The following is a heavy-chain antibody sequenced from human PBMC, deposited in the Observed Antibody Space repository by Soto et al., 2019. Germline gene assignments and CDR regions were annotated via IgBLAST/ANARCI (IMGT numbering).Heavy chain of an antibody. V-gene: IGHV3-23*01. D-gene: IGHD3-3*01. Sequence: EVQLLESGGGLVQPGGSLRLSCAASGFTFSSYAMSWVRQAPGKGLEWVSAISGSGGSTYYADSVKGGFTISRDNSKNPLYLQMNSLRAEDTAVYYCAKTQSYDFWSGYYWDYYGMDVWGQGTTVTVSS. CDR2: ISGSGGST. CDR1: GFTFSSYA. J-gene: IGHJ6*02. CDR3: AKTQSYDFWSGYYWDYYGMDV.